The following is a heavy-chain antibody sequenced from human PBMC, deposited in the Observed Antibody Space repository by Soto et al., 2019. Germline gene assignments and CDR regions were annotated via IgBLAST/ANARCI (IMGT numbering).Heavy chain of an antibody. CDR3: DSMGATIDY. D-gene: IGHD1-26*01. V-gene: IGHV4-30-2*01. J-gene: IGHJ4*02. CDR1: GGSISSGGYS. Sequence: SETLSLTCAVSGGSISSGGYSWSWIRQPPGKGLEWIGYIYHSGSTYYNPSLKSRVTISVDRSKNQFSLKLSSVTAADTAVYYCDSMGATIDYWGQGTLVTVSS. CDR2: IYHSGST.